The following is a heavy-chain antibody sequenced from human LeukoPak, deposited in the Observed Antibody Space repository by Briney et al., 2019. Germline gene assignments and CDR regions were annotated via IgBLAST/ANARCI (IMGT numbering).Heavy chain of an antibody. CDR1: GGSFTGYY. V-gene: IGHV4-34*01. Sequence: SETLSLTCAVYGGSFTGYYWSWIRQPPGKGLEWIGEINHSGSTNYNLSLKSRVTISVDTSKNQFSLKLSSVTAADTAVYYCARAGDYYDSSQGFDYWGQGTLVTVSS. CDR2: INHSGST. D-gene: IGHD3-22*01. J-gene: IGHJ4*02. CDR3: ARAGDYYDSSQGFDY.